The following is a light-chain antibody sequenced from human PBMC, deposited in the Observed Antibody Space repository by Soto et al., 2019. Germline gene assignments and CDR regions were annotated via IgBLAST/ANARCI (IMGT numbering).Light chain of an antibody. CDR3: QQYNSYS. V-gene: IGKV1-5*01. CDR1: QSISNW. J-gene: IGKJ1*01. CDR2: HAS. Sequence: IQMTQSPNTVSASVGDSVAVTCRASQSISNWLAWYQQKPGTAPKVLIYHASNLQSGVPSRFSGSGSGTEFTLTISSLQPDDFATYYCQQYNSYSFGQGTKVDIK.